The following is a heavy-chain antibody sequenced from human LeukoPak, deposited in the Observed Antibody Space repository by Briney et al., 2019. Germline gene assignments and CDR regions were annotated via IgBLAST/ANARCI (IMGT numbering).Heavy chain of an antibody. J-gene: IGHJ6*02. CDR3: ARPDGFGEIYYYYYGMDV. CDR2: IKQDGSEK. V-gene: IGHV3-7*01. Sequence: GGSLRLSCAASGFTFSSYWMSWVRQAPGKGLEWVANIKQDGSEKYYVDSVKGRFTISRDNAKNSLYLQMNSLRAEDTAVYYCARPDGFGEIYYYYYGMDVWGQGTRSPSP. CDR1: GFTFSSYW. D-gene: IGHD3-10*01.